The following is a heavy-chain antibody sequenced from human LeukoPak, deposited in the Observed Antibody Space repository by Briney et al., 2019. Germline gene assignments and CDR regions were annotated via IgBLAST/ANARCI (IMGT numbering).Heavy chain of an antibody. V-gene: IGHV4-59*08. CDR3: ARHDYDSSGYFPNAFDI. J-gene: IGHJ3*02. Sequence: SETLSLTCTVSGGSISSYYWSWIRQPPGKGLEWIGYIYYSGSTNYNPSLKSRVTISVDTSKNQFSLNLSSVTAADTAVYYCARHDYDSSGYFPNAFDIWGQGTMVTVSS. D-gene: IGHD3-22*01. CDR1: GGSISSYY. CDR2: IYYSGST.